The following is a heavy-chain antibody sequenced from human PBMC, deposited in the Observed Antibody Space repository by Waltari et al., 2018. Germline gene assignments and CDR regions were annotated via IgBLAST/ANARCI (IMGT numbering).Heavy chain of an antibody. CDR1: GGTFSSYA. CDR3: SRYNLIAAAGSGDY. CDR2: IIPIFGTT. J-gene: IGHJ4*02. V-gene: IGHV1-69*13. Sequence: QVQLVQSGAEVKKPGSSVKVSCKASGGTFSSYAISWVRQAPGQGHEWLGGIIPIFGTTNDAKKFQGRVTMTADESTSTADMELSSRRSEDASVYYWSRYNLIAAAGSGDYWGQGTLVTVSS. D-gene: IGHD6-13*01.